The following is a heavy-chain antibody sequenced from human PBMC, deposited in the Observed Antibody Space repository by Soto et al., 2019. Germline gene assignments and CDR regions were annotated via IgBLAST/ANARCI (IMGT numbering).Heavy chain of an antibody. J-gene: IGHJ5*02. CDR1: GFTVSGLA. CDR3: TRQRYSSSWDNWFDP. CDR2: IRSKANSYAT. Sequence: EVQLVESGGGLVQPGRALKLSCAASGFTVSGLAMLWVRQASGYGVEWVGRIRSKANSYATAYAASVKGRFTISRDYSKNTAYLQMNSLKTEETAVYYCTRQRYSSSWDNWFDPWGQGTLVTVSS. V-gene: IGHV3-73*02. D-gene: IGHD6-13*01.